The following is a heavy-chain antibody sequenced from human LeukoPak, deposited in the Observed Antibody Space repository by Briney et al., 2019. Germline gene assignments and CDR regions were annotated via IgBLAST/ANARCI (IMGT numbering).Heavy chain of an antibody. D-gene: IGHD3-22*01. V-gene: IGHV3-48*01. CDR1: GFTFSSYS. J-gene: IGHJ4*02. Sequence: GGSLRLSCAASGFTFSSYSMNWVRQAPGKGLEWVSYISSSSSTIYYADSVKGRFTISRDNAKNSLYLQMNSLRAEDTAVYYCARDAVWGYYDCSGYYPLDYWGQGTLVTVSS. CDR3: ARDAVWGYYDCSGYYPLDY. CDR2: ISSSSSTI.